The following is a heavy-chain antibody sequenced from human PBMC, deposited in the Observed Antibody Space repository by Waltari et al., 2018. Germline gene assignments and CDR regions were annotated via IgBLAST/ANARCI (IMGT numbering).Heavy chain of an antibody. D-gene: IGHD3-22*01. V-gene: IGHV3-21*01. CDR1: GFTFSRYS. Sequence: EVQLVESGGGLVKPGGSLRLSCAASGFTFSRYSMNWVRQAPGKGLEWVSSISSSSSYIYYADSVKGRFTISRDNAKNSLYLQMNSLRAEDTAVYYCARDGGYYDSSGYYYEDGGDYWGQGTLVTVSS. CDR3: ARDGGYYDSSGYYYEDGGDY. CDR2: ISSSSSYI. J-gene: IGHJ4*02.